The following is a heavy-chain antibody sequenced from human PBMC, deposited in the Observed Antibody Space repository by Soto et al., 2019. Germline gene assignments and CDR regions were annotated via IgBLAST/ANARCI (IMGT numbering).Heavy chain of an antibody. V-gene: IGHV1-2*02. Sequence: ASVKVSCKASGYTFTGYYMHWVRQAPGQGLEWMGWINPNSGGTNYAQKFQGRVTMARDTSISTAYMELSRLRSDDTAVYYCARDLPSGYSSGLDYWGQGTLVTVSS. CDR2: INPNSGGT. J-gene: IGHJ4*02. D-gene: IGHD6-19*01. CDR3: ARDLPSGYSSGLDY. CDR1: GYTFTGYY.